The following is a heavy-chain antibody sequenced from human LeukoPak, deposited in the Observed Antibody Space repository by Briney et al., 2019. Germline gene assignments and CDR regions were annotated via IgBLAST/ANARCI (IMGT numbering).Heavy chain of an antibody. D-gene: IGHD2-15*01. Sequence: GGSLRLSCAASGFTFSSYSMSWVRQAPGKGLEWVSSISSSGGNTYYADSVKGRFTISRDNSKNTLFLQMNSLRAEDTAVYYCARDRSGRDAFDIWGQGTMVTVSS. CDR1: GFTFSSYS. CDR3: ARDRSGRDAFDI. V-gene: IGHV3-23*01. CDR2: ISSSGGNT. J-gene: IGHJ3*02.